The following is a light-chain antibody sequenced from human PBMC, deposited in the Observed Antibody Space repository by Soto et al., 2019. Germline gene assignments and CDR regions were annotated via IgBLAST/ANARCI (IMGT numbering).Light chain of an antibody. J-gene: IGLJ1*01. CDR1: SSDVGGYNY. V-gene: IGLV2-14*01. CDR3: SVDTSSSTLEV. CDR2: DVS. Sequence: QSALTQPASVSGSPGQSITISCTGTSSDVGGYNYVSWYQQHPGKAPKLMIYDVSNRPSGVSNRFSGSKSGNTASLTISGLQAEDEADYYCSVDTSSSTLEVFGTGTKVTVL.